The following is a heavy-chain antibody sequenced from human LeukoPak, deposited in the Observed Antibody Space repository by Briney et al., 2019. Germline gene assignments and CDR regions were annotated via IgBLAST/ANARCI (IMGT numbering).Heavy chain of an antibody. Sequence: PGGSLRLSCAASGFTFNNYGMHWVRQAPGKGLEWVAAKWYDGSNKYYADSVKGRFTISRDNSKNTLYLQMNSLSTEDTALYYCARGQEYYYDSSAYSKFDYWGQGTLVTVSS. CDR2: KWYDGSNK. CDR3: ARGQEYYYDSSAYSKFDY. J-gene: IGHJ4*02. V-gene: IGHV3-33*01. D-gene: IGHD3-22*01. CDR1: GFTFNNYG.